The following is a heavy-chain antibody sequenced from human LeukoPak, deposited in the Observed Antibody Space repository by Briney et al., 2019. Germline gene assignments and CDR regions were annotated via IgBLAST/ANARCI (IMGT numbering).Heavy chain of an antibody. J-gene: IGHJ4*02. CDR1: GYTFTGYY. CDR3: ASSGVRADTRITIFGVVPPFGY. V-gene: IGHV1-2*02. Sequence: PPASVKVSCKASGYTFTGYYMHWVRQAPGQGLEWMGWINPNSGGTNYAQKFQGRVTMTRDTSISTAYMELSRLRSDGTAVYYCASSGVRADTRITIFGVVPPFGYWGQGTLVTVSS. CDR2: INPNSGGT. D-gene: IGHD3-3*01.